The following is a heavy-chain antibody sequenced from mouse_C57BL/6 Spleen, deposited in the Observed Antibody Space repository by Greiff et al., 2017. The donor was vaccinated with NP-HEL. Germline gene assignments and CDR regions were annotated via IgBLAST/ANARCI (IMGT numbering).Heavy chain of an antibody. J-gene: IGHJ4*01. CDR1: GYTFTSYW. CDR3: TNSCGRNPYAMNY. D-gene: IGHD1-1*01. V-gene: IGHV1-5*01. Sequence: EVKLVESGTVLARPGASVKMSCKTSGYTFTSYWMHWVKQRPGQGLEWIGAIYPGNSDTSYNQKFKGKAKLTAVTSASTAYMERNSLTDEDSAVYYCTNSCGRNPYAMNYWGQETSVTVSS. CDR2: IYPGNSDT.